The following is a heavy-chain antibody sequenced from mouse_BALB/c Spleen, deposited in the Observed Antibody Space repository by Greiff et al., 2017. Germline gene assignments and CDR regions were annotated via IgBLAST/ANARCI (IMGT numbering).Heavy chain of an antibody. CDR3: TRSGITPDYFDY. Sequence: QVQLQQSGAELVKPGASVKLSCKASGYTFTSYYMYWVKQRPGQGLEWIGEINPSNGGTNFNEKFKSKATLTVDKSSSTAYMQLSSLTSEDSAVYYCTRSGITPDYFDYWGQGTTLTVSS. CDR2: INPSNGGT. J-gene: IGHJ2*01. V-gene: IGHV1S81*02. D-gene: IGHD2-4*01. CDR1: GYTFTSYY.